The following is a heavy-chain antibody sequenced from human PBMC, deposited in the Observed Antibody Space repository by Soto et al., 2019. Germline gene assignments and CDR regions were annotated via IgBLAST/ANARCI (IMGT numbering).Heavy chain of an antibody. CDR2: VYYSGST. J-gene: IGHJ6*02. V-gene: IGHV4-61*08. CDR1: GGSISSGGYY. D-gene: IGHD3-3*01. CDR3: ARDANQPRGGGYYYDAMDF. Sequence: SSETLSLTCTVSGGSISSGGYYWSWIRQHPGKGLEWIGYVYYSGSTNYNPSLKSRVTISIDTSKNQFSLNLSSVTAADTAVYYCARDANQPRGGGYYYDAMDFWGQGTTVTVSS.